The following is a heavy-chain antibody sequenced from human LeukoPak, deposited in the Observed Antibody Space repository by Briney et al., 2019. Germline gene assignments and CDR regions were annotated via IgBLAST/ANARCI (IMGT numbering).Heavy chain of an antibody. D-gene: IGHD6-13*01. V-gene: IGHV3-23*01. CDR1: GFTFSTYA. J-gene: IGHJ4*02. CDR2: ISGIDT. Sequence: PGGSLRLSCAASGFTFSTYAMNWVRQAPGKGLEWVSTISGIDTFYADSVKGRFTISRDNAKNSLFLQMNSLRAEDTAVYYCARGPLIAAAGTWWGQGTLVTVSS. CDR3: ARGPLIAAAGTW.